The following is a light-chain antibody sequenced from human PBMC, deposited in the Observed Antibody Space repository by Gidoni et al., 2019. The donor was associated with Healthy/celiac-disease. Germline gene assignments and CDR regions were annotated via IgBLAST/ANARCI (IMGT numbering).Light chain of an antibody. CDR1: QSVLYSSNNKNY. V-gene: IGKV4-1*01. CDR2: WAS. CDR3: QQYYSTLPIT. Sequence: DIVLTQSPASLAVSLCERATINRKSSQSVLYSSNNKNYLAGYQQKPGQPPKLLIYWASTRASGVPERFSGSGSGTDFTLTISSLQDEDVAVYYCQQYYSTLPITFXXXTRLEIK. J-gene: IGKJ5*01.